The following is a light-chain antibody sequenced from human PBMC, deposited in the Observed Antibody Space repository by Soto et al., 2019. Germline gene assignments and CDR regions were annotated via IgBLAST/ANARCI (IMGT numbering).Light chain of an antibody. CDR2: KAS. CDR1: QTISSW. Sequence: DIQMTQSPSPLSGSVGDRVTTTCRASQTISSWLAWYQQKPGKAPKPLIYKASTLKSGVPSRFSGSGSGTEFTLTISSLQPDDVATYYCQHYNSYSEALVQGTKVDIK. V-gene: IGKV1-5*03. CDR3: QHYNSYSEA. J-gene: IGKJ1*01.